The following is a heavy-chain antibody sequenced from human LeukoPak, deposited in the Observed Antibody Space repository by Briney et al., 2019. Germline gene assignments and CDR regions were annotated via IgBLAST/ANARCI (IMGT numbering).Heavy chain of an antibody. CDR2: IIPILGIA. CDR1: GGTFSSYA. J-gene: IGHJ4*02. Sequence: SVKVSCKASGGTFSSYAISWVRQAPGQGLEWMGRIIPILGIANYAQKFQGRVTITADKSTSTAYMELSSLRSEDTAVYYCARGSSPNYGSGTFDYWGQGTLVTVSS. CDR3: ARGSSPNYGSGTFDY. V-gene: IGHV1-69*04. D-gene: IGHD3-10*01.